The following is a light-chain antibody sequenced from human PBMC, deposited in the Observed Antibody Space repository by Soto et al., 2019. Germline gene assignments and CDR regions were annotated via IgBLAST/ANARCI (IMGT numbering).Light chain of an antibody. CDR3: QQSYNTLYT. J-gene: IGKJ2*01. CDR2: AAS. CDR1: QSINVY. V-gene: IGKV1-39*01. Sequence: DIQMTQSPSSLSASVGDRVTITCRACQSINVYVNWYQQKPGKAPKLLIYAASNLQGGVPSRFSGSGSGTDFALTITSLQPADFATYDCQQSYNTLYTFGLGTKLDIK.